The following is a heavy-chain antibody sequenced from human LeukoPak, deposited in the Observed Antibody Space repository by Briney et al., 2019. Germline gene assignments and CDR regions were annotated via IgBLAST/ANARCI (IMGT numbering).Heavy chain of an antibody. V-gene: IGHV3-15*01. J-gene: IGHJ4*02. CDR1: GFIFSSYW. CDR3: TTVEVGATDYFDY. D-gene: IGHD1-26*01. Sequence: GGSLRLSCAASGFIFSSYWMARVRQAPGKGLEWVGRIQGKTDGATTHYAAPVKGRFTISRDDSKNTLYLQMNSLKTEDTAAYYCTTVEVGATDYFDYWGQGTLVTVSS. CDR2: IQGKTDGATT.